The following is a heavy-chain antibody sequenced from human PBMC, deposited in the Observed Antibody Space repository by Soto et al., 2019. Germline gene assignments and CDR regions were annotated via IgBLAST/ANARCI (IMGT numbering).Heavy chain of an antibody. CDR1: GYTFTSYG. V-gene: IGHV1-18*01. D-gene: IGHD4-17*01. Sequence: ASVKVSCKASGYTFTSYGISWVRQAPGQGLEWMGWISAYNGNTNYAQKFQGRVTITTDKSTSTAYMELSSLRSEDTAVYYCATFRTTAHWFDSWGQGTLVTVSS. CDR3: ATFRTTAHWFDS. CDR2: ISAYNGNT. J-gene: IGHJ5*01.